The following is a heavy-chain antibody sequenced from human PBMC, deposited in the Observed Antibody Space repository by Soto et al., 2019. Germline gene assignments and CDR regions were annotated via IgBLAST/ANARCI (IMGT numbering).Heavy chain of an antibody. Sequence: PGGSLRLSCVASGFSFSDYSMTWMRQAPGGGLDFVAFISNTAITDYYADSVKGRFTISRDNARNSVYLQMDSLRAEDAAVYYCARVLHQRLPHKHYFFSFDVWGTGPTVTVPS. CDR2: ISNTAITD. J-gene: IGHJ6*03. CDR1: GFSFSDYS. V-gene: IGHV3-11*01. CDR3: ARVLHQRLPHKHYFFSFDV. D-gene: IGHD3-3*01.